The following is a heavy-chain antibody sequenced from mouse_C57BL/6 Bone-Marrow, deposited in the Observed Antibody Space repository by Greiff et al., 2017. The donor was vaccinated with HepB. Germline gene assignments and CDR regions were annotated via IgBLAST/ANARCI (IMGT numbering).Heavy chain of an antibody. CDR1: GYTFTSYG. CDR2: IYPRSGNT. V-gene: IGHV1-81*01. J-gene: IGHJ2*01. Sequence: VKLQQSGAELARPGASVKLSCKASGYTFTSYGISWVKQRTGQGLEWIGEIYPRSGNTYYNEKFKGKATMTAAKSSSTAYMELRSLTSEDSAVYFCARKIFYYGLYYWGQGTTLTVSS. CDR3: ARKIFYYGLYY. D-gene: IGHD2-1*01.